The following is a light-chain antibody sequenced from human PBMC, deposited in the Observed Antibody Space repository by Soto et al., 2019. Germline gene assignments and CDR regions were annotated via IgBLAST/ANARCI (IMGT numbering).Light chain of an antibody. CDR3: TSYTSSGPWV. CDR1: SGDVGGYNY. V-gene: IGLV2-14*01. J-gene: IGLJ3*02. CDR2: EVN. Sequence: QSALTQPASVSGSPGQSITISCTGTSGDVGGYNYVSWYQLDPGKAPKLIIYEVNNRPSGVSNRFSGSKSGNTASLTISGLQADDDEDYYCTSYTSSGPWVFGGGTKVTVL.